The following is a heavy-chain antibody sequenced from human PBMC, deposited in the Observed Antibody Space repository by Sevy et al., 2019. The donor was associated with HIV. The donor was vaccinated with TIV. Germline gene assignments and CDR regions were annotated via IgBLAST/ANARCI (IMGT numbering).Heavy chain of an antibody. CDR1: GYTFTSYG. V-gene: IGHV1-18*01. CDR3: ARRGAYYDSSGLDY. J-gene: IGHJ4*02. Sequence: ASVKVSCKASGYTFTSYGISWMRQAPGQGLEWMGWISAYNGNTNYAQKLQGRVTMTTDTSTSTAYMELRSLRSDDTAVYYCARRGAYYDSSGLDYWGQGTLVTVSS. CDR2: ISAYNGNT. D-gene: IGHD3-22*01.